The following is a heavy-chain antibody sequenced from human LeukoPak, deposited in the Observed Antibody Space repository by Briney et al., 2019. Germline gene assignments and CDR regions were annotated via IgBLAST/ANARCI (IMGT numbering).Heavy chain of an antibody. J-gene: IGHJ4*02. D-gene: IGHD6-13*01. CDR3: ARDFSAAAGDDY. Sequence: GGSLRLSCAASGFTFSSYAMHWVRQAPGKGLEWVAVISYDGSNKHYADSVKGRFTISRDNSKNTLYLQMNSLRAEDTAVYYCARDFSAAAGDDYWGQGTLVTVSS. V-gene: IGHV3-30*01. CDR1: GFTFSSYA. CDR2: ISYDGSNK.